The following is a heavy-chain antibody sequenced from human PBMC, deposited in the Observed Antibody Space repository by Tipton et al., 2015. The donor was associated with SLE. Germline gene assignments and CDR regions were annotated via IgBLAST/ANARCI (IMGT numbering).Heavy chain of an antibody. CDR2: IKQDGSEK. D-gene: IGHD6-13*01. CDR1: GFTFSSYW. V-gene: IGHV3-7*01. Sequence: SLRLSCAASGFTFSSYWMSWVRQAPGKGLEWVANIKQDGSEKYYVDSVKGRFTISRDNSKNTLYLQMNSLRAEDTAVYYCARARESSSWLAEYFQHWGQGTLVTVSP. J-gene: IGHJ1*01. CDR3: ARARESSSWLAEYFQH.